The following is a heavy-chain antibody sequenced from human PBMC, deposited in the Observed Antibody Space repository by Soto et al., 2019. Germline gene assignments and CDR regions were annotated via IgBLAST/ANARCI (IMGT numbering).Heavy chain of an antibody. CDR1: GGTFSSYA. D-gene: IGHD6-6*01. J-gene: IGHJ6*02. V-gene: IGHV1-69*01. CDR3: ARGHIAARPPAYYYYGMDV. Sequence: QVQLVQSGAEVKKPGSSVKVSCKASGGTFSSYAISWVRQAPGQGLEWMGGIIPIFGTANYAQKFQGRVTITAEESTSTAYMELSSLRSEDTAVYYCARGHIAARPPAYYYYGMDVWGQGTTVTVSS. CDR2: IIPIFGTA.